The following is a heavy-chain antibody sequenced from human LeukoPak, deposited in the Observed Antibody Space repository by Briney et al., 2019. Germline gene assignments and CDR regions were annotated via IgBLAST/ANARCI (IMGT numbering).Heavy chain of an antibody. V-gene: IGHV1-2*02. CDR3: AREAYCGGDCYRHFDY. CDR1: GYTLTGYY. J-gene: IGHJ4*02. Sequence: ASVKVSCKASGYTLTGYYMHWVRQAPGQGLEWMGWINPNSGGTNYAQKFQGRVTMTTDTSTSTAYMELRSLRSDDTAVYYCAREAYCGGDCYRHFDYWGQGTLVTVSS. D-gene: IGHD2-21*02. CDR2: INPNSGGT.